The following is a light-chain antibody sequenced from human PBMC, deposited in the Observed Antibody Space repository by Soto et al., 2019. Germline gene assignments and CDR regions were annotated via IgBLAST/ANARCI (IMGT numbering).Light chain of an antibody. Sequence: DVQLSQSPASGYACVGDRVTITCSASQSISSWLAWYQQKPGKAPKLLIYAASSLQSGVPSRFSGSGSGTDFTLTISSLQPEDFATYYCQQANSFPPNTFGQGTRLEI. CDR2: AAS. V-gene: IGKV1-12*01. CDR3: QQANSFPPNT. J-gene: IGKJ5*01. CDR1: QSISSW.